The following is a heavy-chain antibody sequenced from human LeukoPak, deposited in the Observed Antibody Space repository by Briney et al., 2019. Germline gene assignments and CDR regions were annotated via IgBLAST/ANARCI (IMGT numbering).Heavy chain of an antibody. Sequence: GGSLRLSCAASGFTFSSYAMSWVRQAPGKGLEWVSAISGNGGSTYYADSVKGRFTISRDNSKNTLYLQMNSLRAEDTAVYYCTKASSGWTYFDYWGQGTLVTVSS. CDR1: GFTFSSYA. CDR2: ISGNGGST. CDR3: TKASSGWTYFDY. J-gene: IGHJ4*02. D-gene: IGHD6-19*01. V-gene: IGHV3-23*01.